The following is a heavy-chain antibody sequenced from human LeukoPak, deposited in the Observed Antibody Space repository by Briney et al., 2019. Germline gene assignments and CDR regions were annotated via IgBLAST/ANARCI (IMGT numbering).Heavy chain of an antibody. D-gene: IGHD6-13*01. J-gene: IGHJ4*02. CDR1: GFTFRSYV. CDR3: AKGSADSRPYYFDY. V-gene: IGHV3-23*01. CDR2: ISDSGGST. Sequence: PGGSVRHSRAASGFTFRSYVMSWIRQTPGKGLEWVSAISDSGGSTYYADSVKGRFTTSRDNSKNTLYLQMNSLRAEDTAVYYCAKGSADSRPYYFDYWGQGTLVTVSS.